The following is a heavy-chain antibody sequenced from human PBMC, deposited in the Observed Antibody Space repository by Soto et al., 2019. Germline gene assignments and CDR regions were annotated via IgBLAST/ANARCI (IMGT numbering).Heavy chain of an antibody. D-gene: IGHD6-6*01. CDR2: IYSGGST. V-gene: IGHV3-66*01. J-gene: IGHJ4*02. CDR1: GFTVSSNY. CDR3: ARAIAALRYFDY. Sequence: PGGSLRLSCAASGFTVSSNYMSWVRQAPGKGLEWVSVIYSGGSTYYADSVKGRFTISRDNSKNTLYLQMNSLRAEDTAVYYCARAIAALRYFDYWGQGTLVTVSS.